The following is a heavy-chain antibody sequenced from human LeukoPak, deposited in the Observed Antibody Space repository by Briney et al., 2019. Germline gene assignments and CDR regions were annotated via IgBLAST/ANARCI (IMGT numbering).Heavy chain of an antibody. CDR1: GGSISSTNYY. CDR2: IYYSEST. D-gene: IGHD1-14*01. Sequence: SETLSLTCTVSGGSISSTNYYWGWIRQPPGKGLEWIGNIYYSESTYYSPSLKSRVTISGDTSKNQLSLKVTSVTAADTAVYYCARQGADHHYYYIDVWGEGTTVTVSS. CDR3: ARQGADHHYYYIDV. V-gene: IGHV4-39*01. J-gene: IGHJ6*03.